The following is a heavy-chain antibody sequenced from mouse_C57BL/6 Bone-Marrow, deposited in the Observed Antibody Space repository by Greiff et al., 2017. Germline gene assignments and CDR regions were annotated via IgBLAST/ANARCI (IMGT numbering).Heavy chain of an antibody. CDR1: GYSFTGYY. CDR3: ARSGGYY. Sequence: EVQLQQSGPELVKPGASVKISCKASGYSFTGYYMNWVKQSPEKSLEWIGEINPSTGGTTYNQKFKAKATLTVDKSSSTAYMQLKSLTSEDSAVYYCARSGGYYWGQGTTLTVSS. J-gene: IGHJ2*01. V-gene: IGHV1-42*01. CDR2: INPSTGGT. D-gene: IGHD3-2*02.